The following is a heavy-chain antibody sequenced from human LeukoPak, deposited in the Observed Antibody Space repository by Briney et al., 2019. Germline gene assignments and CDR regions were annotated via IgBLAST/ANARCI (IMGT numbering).Heavy chain of an antibody. Sequence: GASVKVSCKVPGYTLTELSMHWVRQAPGKGLEWMGGFDPEDGETIYAQKFQGRVTMTEDTSTDTAYIELSSLRSEDTAVYYCATDPTSAYYDSSGYYLWGQGTLVTVSS. J-gene: IGHJ4*02. CDR3: ATDPTSAYYDSSGYYL. D-gene: IGHD3-22*01. CDR2: FDPEDGET. CDR1: GYTLTELS. V-gene: IGHV1-24*01.